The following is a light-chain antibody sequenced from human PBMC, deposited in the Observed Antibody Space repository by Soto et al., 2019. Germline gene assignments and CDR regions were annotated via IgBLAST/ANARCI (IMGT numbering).Light chain of an antibody. CDR2: DVS. CDR3: SSYTGTDSWV. J-gene: IGLJ3*02. Sequence: QSALTQSASGSGSPGQSITISCTGTSSDVGGYNYVSWYQQHPGKAPKLIIYDVSNRPSGVSTRFSGSKFGNTASLTISGLQAEDEADYSCSSYTGTDSWVFGGGTQRTVL. CDR1: SSDVGGYNY. V-gene: IGLV2-14*01.